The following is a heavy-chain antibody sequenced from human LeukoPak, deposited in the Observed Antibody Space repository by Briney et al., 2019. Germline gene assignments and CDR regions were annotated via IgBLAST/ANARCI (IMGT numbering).Heavy chain of an antibody. CDR1: GGSISSSSYY. Sequence: PSETLSLTCTVSGGSISSSSYYWGWIRQPPGKGLEWIGSIYYSGSTYYNPSLKSRVTISVDTSKNQFSLKLSSVTAADTAVYYCARHGYCSGTSCSVYMDVWGKGTTVTVSS. CDR2: IYYSGST. D-gene: IGHD2-2*03. V-gene: IGHV4-39*01. CDR3: ARHGYCSGTSCSVYMDV. J-gene: IGHJ6*03.